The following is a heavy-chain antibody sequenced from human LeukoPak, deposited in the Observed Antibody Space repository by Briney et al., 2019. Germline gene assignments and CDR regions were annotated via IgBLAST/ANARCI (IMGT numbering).Heavy chain of an antibody. D-gene: IGHD1-26*01. V-gene: IGHV1-18*01. CDR3: ARHVVGATTYYFDY. Sequence: GASVKLSCTASGYTFTSYGISWVRQAPGQGLEWMGWISAYNGNTNYAQKLQGRVTMTTATSTSTAYMELRSLRSDDTAVYYCARHVVGATTYYFDYWGQGTLVTVSS. CDR1: GYTFTSYG. CDR2: ISAYNGNT. J-gene: IGHJ4*02.